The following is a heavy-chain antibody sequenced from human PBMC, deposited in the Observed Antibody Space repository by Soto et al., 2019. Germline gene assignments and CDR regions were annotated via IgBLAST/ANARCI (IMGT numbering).Heavy chain of an antibody. CDR2: IKSKTDGGAT. CDR3: TTKGLYDSSGYHDY. D-gene: IGHD3-22*01. Sequence: GGSLRLCCAASGFTLSNAWMTWFRQAPGKGLEWVGRIKSKTDGGATDYAAPVKGRITISRDESKNTMYLQMNSLKSEDTAVYYCTTKGLYDSSGYHDYWGQGTLVTVSS. V-gene: IGHV3-15*01. J-gene: IGHJ4*02. CDR1: GFTLSNAW.